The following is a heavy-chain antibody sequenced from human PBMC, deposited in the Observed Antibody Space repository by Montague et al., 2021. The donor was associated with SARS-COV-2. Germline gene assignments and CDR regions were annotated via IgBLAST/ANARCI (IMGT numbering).Heavy chain of an antibody. D-gene: IGHD6-19*01. V-gene: IGHV4-4*07. CDR1: GDSISRYY. Sequence: SETLSLTCSVSGDSISRYYWSWVRQSAGKGLEWIGRVYSSGNTDSNPSLKSRVIMSRDTSTNQVSLKVTSVTAADTAVYYCAKVAGSHDTFDIWGRGTMVTVSS. CDR3: AKVAGSHDTFDI. CDR2: VYSSGNT. J-gene: IGHJ3*02.